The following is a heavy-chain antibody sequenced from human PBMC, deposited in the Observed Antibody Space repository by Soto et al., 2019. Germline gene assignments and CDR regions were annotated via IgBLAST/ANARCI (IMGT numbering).Heavy chain of an antibody. Sequence: GGSLRLSCEVAGVSFNLDDMSWVRQAPGKGLEWIAYISASGYTEYYADSVKGRFTISRDNAMNRLYLQMDSLRADDTGVYYCVRDFRGAVAGSEFDHWGQGTLVTVSS. J-gene: IGHJ4*02. CDR1: GVSFNLDD. V-gene: IGHV3-48*03. D-gene: IGHD6-19*01. CDR2: ISASGYTE. CDR3: VRDFRGAVAGSEFDH.